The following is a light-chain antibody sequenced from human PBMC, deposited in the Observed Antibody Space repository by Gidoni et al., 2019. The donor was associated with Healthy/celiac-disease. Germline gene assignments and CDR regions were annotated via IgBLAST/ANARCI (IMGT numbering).Light chain of an antibody. J-gene: IGLJ2*01. CDR1: SSKIGAGYD. CDR3: QSYDSSLSGYVV. Sequence: QSVLTQPPSVSGAPGQRVTISCTGSSSKIGAGYDVHWYQQLPGTAPKLPLYGNSNRPSGVPDRFSGSKSGTSASLAITGLQAEDEADYYCQSYDSSLSGYVVFGGGTKLTVL. CDR2: GNS. V-gene: IGLV1-40*01.